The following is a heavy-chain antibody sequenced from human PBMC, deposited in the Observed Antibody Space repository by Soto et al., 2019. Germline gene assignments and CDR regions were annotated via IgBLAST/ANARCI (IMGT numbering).Heavy chain of an antibody. J-gene: IGHJ6*02. CDR3: ARSLSHYYGLDV. CDR1: GGSISTNNW. Sequence: QVQLQESGPGLVKPSGTLSLTCAVSGGSISTNNWWSWVRQPPGKGLEWIGEIYHSGSTNYNPSLQSRLTMSVDNSKNQFSLKLSSVTAADTAVYYCARSLSHYYGLDVWGQGTTVTVSS. CDR2: IYHSGST. V-gene: IGHV4-4*02.